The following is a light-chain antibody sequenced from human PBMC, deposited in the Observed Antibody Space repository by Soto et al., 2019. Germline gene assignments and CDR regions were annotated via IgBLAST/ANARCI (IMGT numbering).Light chain of an antibody. CDR3: QQLNSYPRT. Sequence: IQPTPSPSSVYESVWDRVTITCRASQSISSYLAWYQQKPGKAPKLLIYAASTLQSGVPSRFSGSGSGTDFTLTISSLQAEDFATYYCQQLNSYPRTFGPGTKVDI. CDR1: QSISSY. J-gene: IGKJ3*01. CDR2: AAS. V-gene: IGKV1-9*01.